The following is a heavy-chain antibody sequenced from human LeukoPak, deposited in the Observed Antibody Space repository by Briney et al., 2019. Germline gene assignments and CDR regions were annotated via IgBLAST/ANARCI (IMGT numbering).Heavy chain of an antibody. J-gene: IGHJ4*02. V-gene: IGHV5-51*01. Sequence: GESLKISCKGSGYSFTSYWIDWVRQMPGKGLERMGIIYPGDSDTRYSPSFQGQVTISADKSISTAYLQWSSLKASDTAIYYCARGSGDSSGYFVYWGQGTLVTVSS. CDR1: GYSFTSYW. D-gene: IGHD3-22*01. CDR3: ARGSGDSSGYFVY. CDR2: IYPGDSDT.